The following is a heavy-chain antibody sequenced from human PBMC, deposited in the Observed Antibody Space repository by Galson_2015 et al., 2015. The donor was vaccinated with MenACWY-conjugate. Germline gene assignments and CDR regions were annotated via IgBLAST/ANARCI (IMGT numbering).Heavy chain of an antibody. Sequence: CAISGDSVSGHSAAWNWIRQSPSRGFEWLGRTYYRSQWHYDYAVSVKGRMTINPDTSKNEISLQLHSVTPEDTALYYCAREGSSRYHSDYFCCASWGQGTLVTVSS. CDR2: TYYRSQWHY. V-gene: IGHV6-1*01. CDR3: AREGSSRYHSDYFCCAS. D-gene: IGHD3-22*01. CDR1: GDSVSGHSAA. J-gene: IGHJ5*02.